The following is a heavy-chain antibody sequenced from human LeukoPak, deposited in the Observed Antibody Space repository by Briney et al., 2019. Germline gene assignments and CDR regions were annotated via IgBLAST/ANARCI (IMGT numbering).Heavy chain of an antibody. CDR1: GFTFSDYY. CDR3: ARGIMEWHREFDY. CDR2: ISSSGSTI. J-gene: IGHJ4*02. V-gene: IGHV3-11*04. D-gene: IGHD3-16*01. Sequence: KTGGSLRLSCAASGFTFSDYYMSWIRQAPGKGLEWVSYISSSGSTIYYADSVKGRFTISRDNAKNSLYLQMNSLRAEDTAVYYCARGIMEWHREFDYWGQGTLATVSS.